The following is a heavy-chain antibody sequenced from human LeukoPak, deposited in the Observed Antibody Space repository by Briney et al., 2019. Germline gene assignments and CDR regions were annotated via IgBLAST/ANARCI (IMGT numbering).Heavy chain of an antibody. CDR2: INPNSGGT. CDR1: GYTFTGYY. CDR3: ASDYVWGSYRPYGMDV. J-gene: IGHJ6*02. Sequence: ASVKVSCKASGYTFTGYYMHWVRQAPGQGLEWMGWINPNSGGTNYAQKFQGRVTMTRDTSISTAYMELSRLRSDDTAVYYCASDYVWGSYRPYGMDVWGQGTTVTVSS. D-gene: IGHD3-16*02. V-gene: IGHV1-2*02.